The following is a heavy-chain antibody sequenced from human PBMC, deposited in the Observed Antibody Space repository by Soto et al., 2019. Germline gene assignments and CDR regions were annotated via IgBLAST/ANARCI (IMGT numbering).Heavy chain of an antibody. CDR1: GHTFHNYA. CDR2: ISGSGGST. V-gene: IGHV3-23*01. CDR3: ASPDGTTFRYTVAY. D-gene: IGHD3-16*02. Sequence: PGGSLRLSCVGSGHTFHNYAMTWVRQAPGKGLEWVSGISGSGGSTYYADSVRGRFTISRDDSKNTLYLQMNSLRVEDTAVYYCASPDGTTFRYTVAYWGQGTLVTVS. J-gene: IGHJ4*02.